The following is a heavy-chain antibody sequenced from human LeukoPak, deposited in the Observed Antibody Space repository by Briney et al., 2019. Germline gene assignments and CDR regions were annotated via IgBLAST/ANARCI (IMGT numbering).Heavy chain of an antibody. CDR1: GGSISSYY. CDR3: ARDGPAYTSRWYDYYYGLDV. J-gene: IGHJ6*02. D-gene: IGHD2-2*01. Sequence: SETLSLTCTVSGGSISSYYWSWIRQPPGKGLEWIGYIYYSGSTNYNPSLKSRVTISVDTSKNQFSLKLSSVTAADTAVYYCARDGPAYTSRWYDYYYGLDVWGQGTTVTVSS. V-gene: IGHV4-59*01. CDR2: IYYSGST.